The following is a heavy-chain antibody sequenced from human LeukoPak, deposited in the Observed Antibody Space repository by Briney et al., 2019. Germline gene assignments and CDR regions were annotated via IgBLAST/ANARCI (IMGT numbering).Heavy chain of an antibody. CDR1: GFTFSSYG. CDR2: ISYDGSNK. D-gene: IGHD1-26*01. V-gene: IGHV3-30*18. J-gene: IGHJ4*02. Sequence: GGSLRLSCAASGFTFSSYGMHWVRQAPGKGLEWVAVISYDGSNKYYADSVKGRFTISRDNSKNTLYLQMNSLRAEDTAVYYCAKGTVGALDDYWGQGTLVTVSS. CDR3: AKGTVGALDDY.